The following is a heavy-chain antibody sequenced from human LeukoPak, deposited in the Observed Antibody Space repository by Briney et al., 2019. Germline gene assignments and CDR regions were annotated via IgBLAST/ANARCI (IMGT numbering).Heavy chain of an antibody. CDR1: GEPIGSYF. CDR3: ARVEVYGELYY. CDR2: ISASGST. J-gene: IGHJ4*02. D-gene: IGHD3-10*01. V-gene: IGHV4-4*07. Sequence: PSETLSLTCTISGEPIGSYFWSWIRQPAGKGLEWIGRISASGSTYYSPSLKSRVSMSVDKSKDQFSLNLTSLSAADTAIYYCARVEVYGELYYWGQGTLVSVSS.